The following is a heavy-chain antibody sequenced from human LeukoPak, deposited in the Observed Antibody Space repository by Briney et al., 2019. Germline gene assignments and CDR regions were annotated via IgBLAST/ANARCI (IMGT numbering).Heavy chain of an antibody. J-gene: IGHJ4*02. CDR2: IWHDGRNK. D-gene: IGHD2-21*02. Sequence: GGSLRLSCAASGFTFSSYGIHWVRQAPGKGLEWVAAIWHDGRNKYYADSVKGRFTISRDNSKNTVLLQMNSLRAEDTAIYYCARDWGSDEAIDYWGQGTLVTVSS. CDR1: GFTFSSYG. V-gene: IGHV3-33*01. CDR3: ARDWGSDEAIDY.